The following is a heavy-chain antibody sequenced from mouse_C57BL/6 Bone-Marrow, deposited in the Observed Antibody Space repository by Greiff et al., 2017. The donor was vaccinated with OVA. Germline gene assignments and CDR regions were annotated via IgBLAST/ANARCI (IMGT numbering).Heavy chain of an antibody. CDR2: ISSGSSTI. J-gene: IGHJ4*01. CDR3: ARRNDYAFYYAMDY. CDR1: GFTFSDYG. V-gene: IGHV5-17*01. D-gene: IGHD2-4*01. Sequence: EVQLVESGGGLVKPGGSLKLSCAASGFTFSDYGMHWVRQAPEKGLAWVAYISSGSSTIYYADTVKGRFTISRDNAKNTLFLQMTSLRSEDTAMYYCARRNDYAFYYAMDYWGQGTSVTVSS.